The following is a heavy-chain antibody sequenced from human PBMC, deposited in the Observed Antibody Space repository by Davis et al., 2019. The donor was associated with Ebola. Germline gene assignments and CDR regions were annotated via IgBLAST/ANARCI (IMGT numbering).Heavy chain of an antibody. CDR2: IDTDGSTT. CDR3: ARDVGGRAGY. J-gene: IGHJ4*02. Sequence: PGGSLRLSCVGSEFTFRSYWFHWVRQAPGKGLEWVSRIDTDGSTTNYADSGRGRFTISRDNAKNTLFLQMNSLRADDTAVYYCARDVGGRAGYWGQGTLVTVSS. V-gene: IGHV3-74*01. CDR1: EFTFRSYW.